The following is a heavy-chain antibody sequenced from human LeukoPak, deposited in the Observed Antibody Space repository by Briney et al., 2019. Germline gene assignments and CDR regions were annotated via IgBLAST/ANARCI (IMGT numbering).Heavy chain of an antibody. CDR1: GYTFTSYG. CDR2: ISAYNGNT. D-gene: IGHD3-22*01. J-gene: IGHJ1*01. CDR3: ARGRSPNYYDSSAEYFQH. V-gene: IGHV1-18*01. Sequence: ASVKVSCKASGYTFTSYGISWVRQAPGQGLEWMGWISAYNGNTNYAQKLQGRVTMTTDTSTSTAYMELRSLRSDDTAVYYCARGRSPNYYDSSAEYFQHWGQGTLVTVSS.